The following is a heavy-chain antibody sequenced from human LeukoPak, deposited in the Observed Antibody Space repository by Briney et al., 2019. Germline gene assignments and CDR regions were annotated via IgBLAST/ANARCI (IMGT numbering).Heavy chain of an antibody. V-gene: IGHV3-11*01. CDR3: ARDREQWLVRGWFDP. D-gene: IGHD6-19*01. CDR1: GFTFSDYY. CDR2: ISSSGSTI. Sequence: GGSLRLSCAASGFTFSDYYMSWIRQAPGKGLEWVSYISSSGSTIYYADSVKGRFTISRDNAKNSLYLQMNSLRAEDTAVYYCARDREQWLVRGWFDPWGQGTLVTVSS. J-gene: IGHJ5*02.